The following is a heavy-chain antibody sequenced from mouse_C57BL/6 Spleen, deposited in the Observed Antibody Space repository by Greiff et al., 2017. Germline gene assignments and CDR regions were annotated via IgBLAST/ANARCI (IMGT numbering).Heavy chain of an antibody. D-gene: IGHD2-3*01. J-gene: IGHJ4*01. Sequence: VQLQQPGTELVKPGASVKLSCKASGYTFTSYWMHWVKQRPGQGLEWIGNINPSNGGTNYNEKFKSKATLTVDKSSSTSYMQLSSLTSEDSAVYYCARRWLPYYYAMDYWGQGTSVTVSS. V-gene: IGHV1-53*01. CDR3: ARRWLPYYYAMDY. CDR2: INPSNGGT. CDR1: GYTFTSYW.